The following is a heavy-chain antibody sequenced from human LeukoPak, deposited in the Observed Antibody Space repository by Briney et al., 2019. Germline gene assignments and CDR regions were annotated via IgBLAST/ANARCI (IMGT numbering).Heavy chain of an antibody. D-gene: IGHD6-19*01. Sequence: PGGSLRLSCSASGFTFSSYAMHWVRQAPGKGLEHVSAISSNGGSTYYADSVKGRFTISRDNSKNTLYLQMSSLRAEDTAVYYCVKGRNIAVAGTPSDYWGQGTLVTVSS. CDR3: VKGRNIAVAGTPSDY. CDR1: GFTFSSYA. J-gene: IGHJ4*02. CDR2: ISSNGGST. V-gene: IGHV3-64D*09.